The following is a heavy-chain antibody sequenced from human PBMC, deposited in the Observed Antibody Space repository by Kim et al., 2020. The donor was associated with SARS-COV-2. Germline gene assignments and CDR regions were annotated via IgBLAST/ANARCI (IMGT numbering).Heavy chain of an antibody. CDR2: ISNDGTYI. V-gene: IGHV3-21*01. J-gene: IGHJ2*01. D-gene: IGHD5-18*01. CDR1: AFTFSTYS. Sequence: GGSLRLSCVASAFTFSTYSMNWVRQAPGKGPEWVSSISNDGTYIYYADSMKGRFTISRDNAQNSLYLQMGSLRADDTAVYYCARGSDSGYIHGSYWYFDL. CDR3: ARGSDSGYIHGSYWYFDL.